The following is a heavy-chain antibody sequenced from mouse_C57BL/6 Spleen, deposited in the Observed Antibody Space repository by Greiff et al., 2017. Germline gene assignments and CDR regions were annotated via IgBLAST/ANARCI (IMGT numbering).Heavy chain of an antibody. Sequence: QVQLQQSGAELVRPGASVKLSCKASGYTFTDYYINWVKQRPGQGLEWIARIYPGSGNTYYNEKFKGKATLTAEKSSSTAYMQLSSLTSEYSAVYFCSRELITTSRYFDYWGQGTTRTVSS. D-gene: IGHD1-3*01. CDR1: GYTFTDYY. V-gene: IGHV1-76*01. J-gene: IGHJ2*01. CDR3: SRELITTSRYFDY. CDR2: IYPGSGNT.